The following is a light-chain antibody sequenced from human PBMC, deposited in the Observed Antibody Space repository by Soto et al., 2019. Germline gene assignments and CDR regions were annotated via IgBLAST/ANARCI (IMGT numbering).Light chain of an antibody. CDR2: GAS. V-gene: IGKV3-20*01. J-gene: IGKJ5*01. Sequence: EIVLTQSPGTLSLSPGERATLSCRASQSVSSNYLAWYQQKPGQAPSLLIYGASSRATGIPDRFSGSGSGTDFTLTISSLEPEDFGMYFCQQYGNSAPITFGQGKRVEIE. CDR3: QQYGNSAPIT. CDR1: QSVSSNY.